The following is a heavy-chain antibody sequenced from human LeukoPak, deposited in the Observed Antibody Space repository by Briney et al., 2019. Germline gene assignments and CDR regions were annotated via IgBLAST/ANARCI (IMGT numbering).Heavy chain of an antibody. D-gene: IGHD3-10*01. CDR1: GGTFSSYA. Sequence: ASVKVSCKASGGTFSSYAISWVRQAPGQGLEWMGWINTNTGNPTYAQGFTGRFVFSLDTSVSTAYLQISSLKAEDTAVYYCARDGGGLWFGELYYYMDVWGKGTTVTVSS. CDR2: INTNTGNP. V-gene: IGHV7-4-1*02. J-gene: IGHJ6*03. CDR3: ARDGGGLWFGELYYYMDV.